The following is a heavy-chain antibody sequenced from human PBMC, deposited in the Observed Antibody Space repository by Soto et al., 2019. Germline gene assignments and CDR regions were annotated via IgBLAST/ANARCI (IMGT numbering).Heavy chain of an antibody. D-gene: IGHD2-2*01. Sequence: SVKVSCKASGGTFSSYAISWVRQAPGQGLEWMGGIIPIFGTANYAQKFQGRVTITADESTSTAYMELSSLRSEDTAVYYCARKVVPAAIDSYYYGMDVWGQGTTVTVS. CDR3: ARKVVPAAIDSYYYGMDV. CDR1: GGTFSSYA. J-gene: IGHJ6*02. CDR2: IIPIFGTA. V-gene: IGHV1-69*13.